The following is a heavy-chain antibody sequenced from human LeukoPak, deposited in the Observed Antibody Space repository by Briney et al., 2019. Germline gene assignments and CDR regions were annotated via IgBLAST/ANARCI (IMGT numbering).Heavy chain of an antibody. CDR3: ARDAGTDFDWLLPVDY. D-gene: IGHD3-9*01. J-gene: IGHJ4*02. CDR1: GGSISSGGYY. CDR2: IYYSGST. V-gene: IGHV4-31*03. Sequence: SETLSLTCTVSGGSISSGGYYWSWIRQHPGKGLEWIGYIYYSGSTYYNPSLKSRVTISVDTSKNQFSLKLSSVTAADTAVYYCARDAGTDFDWLLPVDYWGQGTLVTVSS.